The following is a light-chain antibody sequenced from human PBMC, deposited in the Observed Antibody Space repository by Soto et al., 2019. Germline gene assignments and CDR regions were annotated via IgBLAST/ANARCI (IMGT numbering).Light chain of an antibody. CDR3: QQYHTYWT. CDR2: KAS. CDR1: QTISSW. V-gene: IGKV1-5*03. Sequence: DIQMTQSPSTLSGSVGYRVTITCRASQTISSWLAWYQQKPGKAPKLLIYKASTLKSGVPSRFSGSGSGTEFTLTISSLQPDDFATYFCQQYHTYWTFGQGTKVDIK. J-gene: IGKJ1*01.